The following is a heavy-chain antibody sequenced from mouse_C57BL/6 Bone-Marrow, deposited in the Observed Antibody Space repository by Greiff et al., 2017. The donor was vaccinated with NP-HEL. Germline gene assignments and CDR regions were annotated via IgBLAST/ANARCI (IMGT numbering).Heavy chain of an antibody. J-gene: IGHJ4*01. CDR1: GFTFSDYG. CDR2: ISSGSSTI. D-gene: IGHD2-12*01. Sequence: EVHLVESGGGLVKPGGSLKLSCAASGFTFSDYGMHWVRQAPEQGLEWVAYISSGSSTIYYADTVKGRFTISRDNAKNTLFLQRNSLRAEDTAMYYCARRYRGLYYYAMDYWGQGTSVTVSS. V-gene: IGHV5-17*01. CDR3: ARRYRGLYYYAMDY.